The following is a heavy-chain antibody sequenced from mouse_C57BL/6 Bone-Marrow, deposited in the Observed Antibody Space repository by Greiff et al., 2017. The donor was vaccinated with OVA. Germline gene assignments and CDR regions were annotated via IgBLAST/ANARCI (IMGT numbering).Heavy chain of an antibody. CDR2: IWPGGGT. CDR3: ARR. CDR1: GFTFTSYA. Sequence: QVQLQQSGPGLVAPSPSLSITCTVSGFTFTSYAISWVRQPPGQGLEWLGVIWPGGGTNYNSALKSRLSISKDNSKSQVFVKMNSQQSDDTAMYYGARRGGQGTTLTVSS. J-gene: IGHJ2*01. V-gene: IGHV2-9-1*01.